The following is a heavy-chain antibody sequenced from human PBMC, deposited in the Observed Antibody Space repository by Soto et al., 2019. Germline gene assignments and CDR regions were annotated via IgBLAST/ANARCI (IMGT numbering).Heavy chain of an antibody. Sequence: QVQLVQSGAEVKKPGASVKVSCKASGYTFTNYDINWVRQATGQGLEWMGWMNPNSGNTGYAQKFRGRVTMTRNTAISTVYMELSSLRSQDTAVYYCARLSWSRGLDVWGQGTTVTVSS. V-gene: IGHV1-8*01. J-gene: IGHJ6*02. CDR1: GYTFTNYD. D-gene: IGHD6-13*01. CDR2: MNPNSGNT. CDR3: ARLSWSRGLDV.